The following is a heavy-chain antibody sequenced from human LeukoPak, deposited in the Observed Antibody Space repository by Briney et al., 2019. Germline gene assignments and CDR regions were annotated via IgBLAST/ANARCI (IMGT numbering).Heavy chain of an antibody. CDR2: ISHSGMP. Sequence: SETLSLTCIVSGYSISSGYCWGWIRQSPGKGLEWIASISHSGMPYYSPSLKSRVTVSVDTSNNQFSLRLSSVTAADTAVYYCARDGGFYYSSSPNNWLDPWGQGTLVTVSS. D-gene: IGHD6-6*01. CDR1: GYSISSGYC. V-gene: IGHV4-38-2*02. CDR3: ARDGGFYYSSSPNNWLDP. J-gene: IGHJ5*02.